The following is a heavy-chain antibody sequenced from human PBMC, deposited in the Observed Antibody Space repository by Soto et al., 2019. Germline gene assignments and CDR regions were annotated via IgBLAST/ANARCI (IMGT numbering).Heavy chain of an antibody. V-gene: IGHV5-51*01. CDR1: GYSFTSYW. CDR3: ARVGCGGDCYYYYYYGMDV. CDR2: IYPGDSDT. D-gene: IGHD2-21*02. J-gene: IGHJ6*02. Sequence: PGESLKISCKGSGYSFTSYWIGWVRQVPGKGLEWMGIIYPGDSDTGYSPSFQGQVTISADKSISTAYLQWSSLKASDTAMYYCARVGCGGDCYYYYYYGMDVWGQGTTVTVSS.